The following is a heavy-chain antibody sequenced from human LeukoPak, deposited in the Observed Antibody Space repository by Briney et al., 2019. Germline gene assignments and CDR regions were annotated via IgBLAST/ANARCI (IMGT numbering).Heavy chain of an antibody. CDR3: AKDLQTWPRFPDY. V-gene: IGHV3-30*18. Sequence: GGSLRLSCAASGFTFSSYGMHWVRQAPGKGLEWVAVISYDGSNKYYADSVKGRFTISRDNSKNTLYLQMNSLRAEDTAVYYCAKDLQTWPRFPDYWGQGTLVTVSS. J-gene: IGHJ4*02. CDR2: ISYDGSNK. CDR1: GFTFSSYG. D-gene: IGHD5-12*01.